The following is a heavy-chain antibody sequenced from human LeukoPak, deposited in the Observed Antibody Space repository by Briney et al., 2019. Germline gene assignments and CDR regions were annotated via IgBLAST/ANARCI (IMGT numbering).Heavy chain of an antibody. CDR1: GYTFTGYY. J-gene: IGHJ3*02. Sequence: AASVKVSCKASGYTFTGYYMHWVRQAPGQGLEWMGWINPNSGGTNYAQKFQGRVTMTRDTSISTAYMELSRLRSDDTAVYYCARRGLGRGSYGAFDIWGQGTMVTVSS. V-gene: IGHV1-2*02. CDR3: ARRGLGRGSYGAFDI. CDR2: INPNSGGT. D-gene: IGHD1-26*01.